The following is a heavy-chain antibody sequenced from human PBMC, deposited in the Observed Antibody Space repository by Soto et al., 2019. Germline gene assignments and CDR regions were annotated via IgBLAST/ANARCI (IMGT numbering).Heavy chain of an antibody. V-gene: IGHV1-18*01. Sequence: QVQLVQSGAEVKKPGASVKVSCEASGYTFTSYGITWVRQAPGQGLEWMGWISAYNGNTNYAQKLQCRVTMTKDTSKRTAYMELRSMRSDDTAVYYCARHDDGGYFDWFAMDVWGQGTTVTVSS. J-gene: IGHJ6*02. CDR3: ARHDDGGYFDWFAMDV. CDR1: GYTFTSYG. CDR2: ISAYNGNT. D-gene: IGHD3-9*01.